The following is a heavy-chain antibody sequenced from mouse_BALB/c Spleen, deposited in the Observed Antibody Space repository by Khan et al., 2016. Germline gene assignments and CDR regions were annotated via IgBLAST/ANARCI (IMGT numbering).Heavy chain of an antibody. CDR1: GYAFTNYG. V-gene: IGHV9-1*02. CDR3: AGRRLLDLYSAMDY. CDR2: IATYSGET. D-gene: IGHD3-1*01. J-gene: IGHJ4*01. Sequence: QIQLVQSGPELKKPGETVKISCRASGYAFTNYGIHWVRQAPGKGLKWMGWIATYSGETTYADDFKGRFAFSLETSASTAYLQINNLKNEDMSTCVCAGRRLLDLYSAMDYWGQGASVTVSS.